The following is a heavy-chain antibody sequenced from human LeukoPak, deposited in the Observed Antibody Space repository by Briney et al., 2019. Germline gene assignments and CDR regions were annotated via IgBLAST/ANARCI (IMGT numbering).Heavy chain of an antibody. Sequence: ASVKVSCKASGYTFTGYYMHWVRQAPGQGLEWMGWINPNSGGTNYAQKFQGRVTMTRNTSISTVYMELSSLRSEGTAVYYCAREIGPIQLHLWGSAFDYWGQGTLVTVSS. V-gene: IGHV1-2*02. D-gene: IGHD5-18*01. CDR2: INPNSGGT. CDR3: AREIGPIQLHLWGSAFDY. J-gene: IGHJ4*02. CDR1: GYTFTGYY.